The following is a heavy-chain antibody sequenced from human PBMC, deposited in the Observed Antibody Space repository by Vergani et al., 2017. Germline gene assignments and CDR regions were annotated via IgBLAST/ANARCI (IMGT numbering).Heavy chain of an antibody. CDR1: GFTFSDYY. J-gene: IGHJ6*02. CDR2: ISSSGSTI. D-gene: IGHD6-13*01. V-gene: IGHV3-11*01. CDR3: ARLYSSSWFDYYYYGMDV. Sequence: VQLVESGGGLVKPGGSLRLSCAASGFTFSDYYMSWIRQAPGKGLEWVSYISSSGSTIYYADSVKGRFTISRDNAKNSLYLQMNSLRAEDTAVYYCARLYSSSWFDYYYYGMDVWGQGTTVTVSS.